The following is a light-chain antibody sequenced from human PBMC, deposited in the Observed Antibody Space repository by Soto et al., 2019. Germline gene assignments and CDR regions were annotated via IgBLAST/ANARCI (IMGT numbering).Light chain of an antibody. Sequence: EIVMTQSPATLSVSPGERATVSCRASESVNNNLAWYQHKPGQAPRLLIYFASTRANGIPARFSGSGSATEFSLTITSLQPEDVAVYYCQQYNNWPLTFGGGTKVET. CDR1: ESVNNN. CDR3: QQYNNWPLT. J-gene: IGKJ4*01. CDR2: FAS. V-gene: IGKV3-15*01.